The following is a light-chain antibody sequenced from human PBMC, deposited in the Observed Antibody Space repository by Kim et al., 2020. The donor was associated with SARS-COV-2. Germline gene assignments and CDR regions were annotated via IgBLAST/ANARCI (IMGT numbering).Light chain of an antibody. Sequence: QSVLTQPSSVSAAPGHNVSLSCSGRRSNIVDTPVSWYQQFPGTAPRLITDDNDKRPSGIPDRFSGSKSGTSATLGITGLRTGAETDYYCATWDSSLSVWVFGGGTQLTVL. CDR3: ATWDSSLSVWV. CDR1: RSNIVDTP. CDR2: DND. J-gene: IGLJ3*02. V-gene: IGLV1-51*01.